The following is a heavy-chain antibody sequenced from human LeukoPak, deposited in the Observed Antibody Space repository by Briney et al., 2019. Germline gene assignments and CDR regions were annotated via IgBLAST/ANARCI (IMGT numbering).Heavy chain of an antibody. V-gene: IGHV4-59*01. CDR1: GGSISSFY. J-gene: IGHJ3*02. Sequence: PSETLSLTCTVSGGSISSFYWSWIRQPPGKGLEWIGYIYYSGSTNYNPSLKSRATISVDTSKNQFSLKLSSVTAADTAVYYCATGGYQLLADAFDIWGQGTMVTVSS. CDR3: ATGGYQLLADAFDI. D-gene: IGHD2-2*01. CDR2: IYYSGST.